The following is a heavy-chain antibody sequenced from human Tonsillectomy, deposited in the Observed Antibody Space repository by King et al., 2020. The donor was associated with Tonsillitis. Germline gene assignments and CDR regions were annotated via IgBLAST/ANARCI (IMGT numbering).Heavy chain of an antibody. CDR3: VKTPGAPYVMDV. V-gene: IGHV3-64D*06. CDR2: ISSHGGST. D-gene: IGHD2-15*01. J-gene: IGHJ6*02. CDR1: GFTFSSYP. Sequence: VQLVESGGGLVQPGGSLRLSCSASGFTFSSYPMHWVRQAPGKGLEYVSAISSHGGSTYYADSVKGRFTLSRDNSKNTLYFQMSSLRPEDTAIYYCVKTPGAPYVMDVWGQGTTVTVSS.